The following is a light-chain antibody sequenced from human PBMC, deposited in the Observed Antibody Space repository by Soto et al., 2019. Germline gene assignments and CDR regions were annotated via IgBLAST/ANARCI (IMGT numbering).Light chain of an antibody. V-gene: IGLV2-23*02. CDR2: EVS. J-gene: IGLJ1*01. CDR1: SSDVGSYNL. CDR3: CSYAGSSTYV. Sequence: LTQPASGSGSPGQSITISCTGTSSDVGSYNLVSWYQQHPGKAPKVMIYEVSKRPSGVPNRFSGSKSGNTASLTISGLQAEDEADYYCCSYAGSSTYVFGTGTKVTVL.